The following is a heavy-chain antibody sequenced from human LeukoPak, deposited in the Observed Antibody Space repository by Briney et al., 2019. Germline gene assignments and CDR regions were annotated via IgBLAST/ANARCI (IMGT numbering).Heavy chain of an antibody. D-gene: IGHD6-6*01. CDR3: ARGDYIAALDY. V-gene: IGHV3-23*01. CDR2: ISGSGGST. J-gene: IGHJ4*02. Sequence: GGSLRLSCAASGFTFSSYGMSWVRQAPGKGLEWVSAISGSGGSTYYADSVKGRFSISRDNSKNTLYLQMNSLRAEDTAVYYCARGDYIAALDYWGQGTLVTVSS. CDR1: GFTFSSYG.